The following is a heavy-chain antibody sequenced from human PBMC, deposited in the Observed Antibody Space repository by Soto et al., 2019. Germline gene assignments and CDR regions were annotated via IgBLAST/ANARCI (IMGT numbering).Heavy chain of an antibody. CDR3: AREGGESSDGLYYFDS. J-gene: IGHJ4*02. CDR2: IYYSGNT. V-gene: IGHV4-30-4*01. D-gene: IGHD3-16*01. Sequence: TSETLSLTCTVSGGSTSSDNYWSWIRQPPGKGPEWIGHIYYSGNTDYNPSLKSRLAISIDTSKNQFSLKLSSVTAADTAVYFCAREGGESSDGLYYFDSWGQGSLVTVSS. CDR1: GGSTSSDNY.